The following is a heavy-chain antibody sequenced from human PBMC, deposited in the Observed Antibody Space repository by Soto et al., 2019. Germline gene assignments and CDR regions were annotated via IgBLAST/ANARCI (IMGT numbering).Heavy chain of an antibody. D-gene: IGHD2-21*02. Sequence: EVQLVESGGGLVKPGGSLRISCTVSGFTFRNAWMNWVRQAPGGGLEWVDRIRSNTDGGTTEYAAPVKDRFTISRDDSENTLYLQMNSLKTEDTAVYYCTTDHDIALVTAPPNAFEIWGQGTMVTVSS. J-gene: IGHJ3*02. CDR3: TTDHDIALVTAPPNAFEI. CDR1: GFTFRNAW. CDR2: IRSNTDGGTT. V-gene: IGHV3-15*07.